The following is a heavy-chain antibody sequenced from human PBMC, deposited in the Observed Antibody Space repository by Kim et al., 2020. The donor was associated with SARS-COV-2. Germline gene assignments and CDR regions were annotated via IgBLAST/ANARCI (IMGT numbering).Heavy chain of an antibody. J-gene: IGHJ4*02. V-gene: IGHV3-33*06. CDR3: AKDGFSSSCLDY. D-gene: IGHD6-13*01. Sequence: YYADSVKGRFTISRDNSKNTLYLQMNSLRAEDTAVYYCAKDGFSSSCLDYWGQGTLVTVSS.